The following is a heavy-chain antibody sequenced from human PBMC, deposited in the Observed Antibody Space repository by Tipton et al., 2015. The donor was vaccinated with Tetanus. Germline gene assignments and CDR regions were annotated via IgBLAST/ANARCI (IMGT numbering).Heavy chain of an antibody. J-gene: IGHJ6*02. CDR1: GASFSSGDYY. Sequence: TLSLTCTVSGASFSSGDYYWNWIRQPPGKGLEWIGYVYYNGNTHYNPALKSRVTISVDTSKNQFSLKLSSVTAADTAVYYCARATPSGSYFVRYYSMDVGGQGTTVVVSS. CDR3: ARATPSGSYFVRYYSMDV. CDR2: VYYNGNT. D-gene: IGHD3-22*01. V-gene: IGHV4-61*08.